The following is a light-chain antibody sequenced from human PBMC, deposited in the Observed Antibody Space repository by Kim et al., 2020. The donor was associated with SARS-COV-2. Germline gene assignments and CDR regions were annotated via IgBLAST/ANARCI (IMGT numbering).Light chain of an antibody. CDR3: AAWNDSLNAWV. CDR2: DDI. J-gene: IGLJ3*02. Sequence: NAISWYQQVPGTAPRLLIYDDIQRSSGVPDRFSASKSGTSASLTISGLQSEDAADYYCAAWNDSLNAWVFGAGTKVTVL. V-gene: IGLV1-44*01.